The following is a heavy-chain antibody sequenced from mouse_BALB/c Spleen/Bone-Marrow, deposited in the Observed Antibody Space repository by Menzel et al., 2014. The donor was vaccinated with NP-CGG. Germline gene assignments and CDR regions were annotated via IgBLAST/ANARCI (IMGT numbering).Heavy chain of an antibody. D-gene: IGHD2-10*02. CDR1: GYVFSSYW. Sequence: QVQLQQPGAELVRPGSSVKISCKASGYVFSSYWMNWVKQRPGQGLEWIGQIYPGDGDTNYNGKFKGKATLTADKSSSTAYMQLSSLTSEDPAVYFCARKYGDYWGQGTTLTVSS. J-gene: IGHJ2*01. CDR2: IYPGDGDT. CDR3: ARKYGDY. V-gene: IGHV1-80*01.